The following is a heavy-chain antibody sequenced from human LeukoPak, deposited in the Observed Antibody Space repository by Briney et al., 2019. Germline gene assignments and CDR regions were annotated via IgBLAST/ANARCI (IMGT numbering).Heavy chain of an antibody. D-gene: IGHD3-22*01. V-gene: IGHV3-7*01. Sequence: GGSLRLSWAASGFTFSSYWMHWVRQAPGKGLEWVANIKQDGSEKYYVDSVKGRFTISRDNAKNSLYLQMNSLRAEDTAVYSCVRDGDTSGYTNWGQGTLVTVSS. CDR1: GFTFSSYW. J-gene: IGHJ4*02. CDR2: IKQDGSEK. CDR3: VRDGDTSGYTN.